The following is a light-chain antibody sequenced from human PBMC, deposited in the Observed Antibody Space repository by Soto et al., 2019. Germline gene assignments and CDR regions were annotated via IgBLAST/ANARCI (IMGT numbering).Light chain of an antibody. V-gene: IGKV3-15*01. CDR3: QQYNNWWT. CDR2: GAS. J-gene: IGKJ1*01. Sequence: EIVMTQSPATLSVSPGERATLSCRASQSVNSNLAWYQQKPGQAPRLLISGASTRATGIPARFSGSGSETEFPLTISSLQSEDFAVYYWQQYNNWWTFGQGTKVEMK. CDR1: QSVNSN.